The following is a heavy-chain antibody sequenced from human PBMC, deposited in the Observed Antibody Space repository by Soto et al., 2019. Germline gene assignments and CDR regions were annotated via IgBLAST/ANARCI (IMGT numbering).Heavy chain of an antibody. V-gene: IGHV3-20*04. Sequence: GGSLRLSCAASGFTFDDYGMSWVRQAPGKGLEWVSGINWNGGSTGYADSVKGRFTISRDNAKNSLYLQMNSLRAEDTALYYCARAMGGYDSSGYYPDYFDYWGQGTLVTVSS. CDR1: GFTFDDYG. D-gene: IGHD3-22*01. CDR2: INWNGGST. J-gene: IGHJ4*02. CDR3: ARAMGGYDSSGYYPDYFDY.